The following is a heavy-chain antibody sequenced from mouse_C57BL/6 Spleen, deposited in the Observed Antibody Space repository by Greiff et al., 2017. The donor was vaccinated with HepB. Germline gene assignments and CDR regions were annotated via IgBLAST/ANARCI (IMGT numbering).Heavy chain of an antibody. D-gene: IGHD1-2*01. Sequence: QVQLQQSGPELVKPGASVKISCKASGYAFSSSWMNWVKQRPGKGLEWIGRIYPGDGDTNYNGKFKGKATLTADKSSSTAYMQLSSLTSEDSAVYFCARWELLRHYFDYWGQGTTLTVSS. J-gene: IGHJ2*01. CDR2: IYPGDGDT. V-gene: IGHV1-82*01. CDR1: GYAFSSSW. CDR3: ARWELLRHYFDY.